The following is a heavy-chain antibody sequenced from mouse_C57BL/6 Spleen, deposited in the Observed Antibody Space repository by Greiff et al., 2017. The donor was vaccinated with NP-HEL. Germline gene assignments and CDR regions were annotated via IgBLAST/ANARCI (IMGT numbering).Heavy chain of an antibody. CDR3: ARSDGYYVWFAY. Sequence: EVKLMESGGGLVKPGGSLKLSCAASGFTFSDYGMHWVRQAPEKGLEWVAYISSGSSTIYYADTVKGRFTISRDNAKNTLFLQMTSLRSEDTAMYYGARSDGYYVWFAYWGQGTLVTVSA. D-gene: IGHD2-3*01. V-gene: IGHV5-17*01. J-gene: IGHJ3*01. CDR2: ISSGSSTI. CDR1: GFTFSDYG.